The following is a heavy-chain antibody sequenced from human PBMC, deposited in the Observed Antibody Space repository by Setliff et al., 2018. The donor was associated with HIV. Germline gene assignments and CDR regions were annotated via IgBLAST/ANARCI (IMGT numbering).Heavy chain of an antibody. Sequence: NPSETLSLTCTVSGGSISSHYWSWIRQPPGKGLEWIGYIYYSGSSYYNPSLKSRVTISVDTSKNQFSVKLSSVTAADTAVYYCARVLNPSDAFDIWGQGTMVTV. J-gene: IGHJ3*02. CDR1: GGSISSHY. CDR2: IYYSGSS. V-gene: IGHV4-59*11. CDR3: ARVLNPSDAFDI.